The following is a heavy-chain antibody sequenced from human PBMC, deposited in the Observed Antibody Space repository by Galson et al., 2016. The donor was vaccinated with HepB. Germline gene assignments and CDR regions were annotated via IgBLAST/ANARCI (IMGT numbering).Heavy chain of an antibody. CDR2: IKSKTDGGTT. D-gene: IGHD3-3*01. J-gene: IGHJ6*02. CDR1: GFTFTNAW. Sequence: SLRLSCAASGFTFTNAWMNWARQAPGKGLEWVCRIKSKTDGGTTDYAATVKGRFTISRDDSKSTLYLQMSSLKNDDTAVYYCTGKTFWSGYSSVGMDVWGQGTTVTVSS. CDR3: TGKTFWSGYSSVGMDV. V-gene: IGHV3-15*07.